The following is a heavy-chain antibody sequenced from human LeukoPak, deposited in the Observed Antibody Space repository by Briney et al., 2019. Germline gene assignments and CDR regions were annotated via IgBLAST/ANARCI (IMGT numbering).Heavy chain of an antibody. Sequence: SGTLSLTCIVSGCTISKYFWIWLSQPPGKGLEWVGFISYSGKTNPNPPLMSGVTISLDTHQNQFSVMLSTMNAADTAVYYFFWGREFRRSSGRAYYFDFWGRGTLVTVSS. V-gene: IGHV4-59*01. CDR1: GCTISKYF. J-gene: IGHJ4*02. CDR2: ISYSGKT. CDR3: FWGREFRRSSGRAYYFDF. D-gene: IGHD6-6*01.